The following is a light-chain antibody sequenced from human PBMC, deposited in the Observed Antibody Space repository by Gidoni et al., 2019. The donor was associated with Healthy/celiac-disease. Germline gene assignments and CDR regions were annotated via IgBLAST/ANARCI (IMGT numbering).Light chain of an antibody. J-gene: IGKJ1*01. CDR1: QSVSSN. CDR3: QQYNNWPPGT. V-gene: IGKV3-15*01. CDR2: GAS. Sequence: EIVMTQSPATLSVSPGESATLSCRASQSVSSNLAWYQQKPGQAPRLLIYGASTRATGIPARFSGSGSGTEFTLTISSLQSEDVAVYYCQQYNNWPPGTFGKGTKVESK.